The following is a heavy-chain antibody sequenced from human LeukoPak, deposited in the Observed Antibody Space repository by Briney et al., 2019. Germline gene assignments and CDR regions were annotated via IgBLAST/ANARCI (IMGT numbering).Heavy chain of an antibody. CDR2: ISAYNGNT. CDR1: GYTFTSYG. D-gene: IGHD3-10*01. CDR3: ARINMVRGTVWFDP. J-gene: IGHJ5*02. Sequence: ASVKVSCKASGYTFTSYGISWVRQAPGQGLEWMGWISAYNGNTNYAQKLQGRATMTTDTSTSTAYMELRSLRSDDTAVYYCARINMVRGTVWFDPWGQGTLVTVSS. V-gene: IGHV1-18*01.